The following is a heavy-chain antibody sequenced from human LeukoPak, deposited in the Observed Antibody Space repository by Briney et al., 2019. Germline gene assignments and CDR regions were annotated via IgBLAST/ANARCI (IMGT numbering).Heavy chain of an antibody. D-gene: IGHD6-6*01. CDR3: ARGRGVAARPVYY. CDR1: GGSISSYY. V-gene: IGHV4-59*01. CDR2: IYSSATT. J-gene: IGHJ4*02. Sequence: PSETLSLTCTVSGGSISSYYWSWIRQPPGKGLECIGYIYSSATTNYTPSLKSRVTISVDTSKNQFSLKLSSVTAADTAVYYCARGRGVAARPVYYWGQGTLVTVSS.